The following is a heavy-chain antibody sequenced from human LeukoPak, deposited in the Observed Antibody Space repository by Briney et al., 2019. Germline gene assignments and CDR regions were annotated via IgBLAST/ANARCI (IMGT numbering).Heavy chain of an antibody. D-gene: IGHD5-18*01. CDR1: GGSFSGYY. J-gene: IGHJ2*01. CDR2: INHSGST. V-gene: IGHV4-34*01. Sequence: SETLSLTCAVYGGSFSGYYWSWIRQPPGKGLEWIGEINHSGSTNYNPSLKSRVTISVDTSKNQFSLKLSSVTAADTAVYYCARFVDTAIADLWGRGTLVTVSS. CDR3: ARFVDTAIADL.